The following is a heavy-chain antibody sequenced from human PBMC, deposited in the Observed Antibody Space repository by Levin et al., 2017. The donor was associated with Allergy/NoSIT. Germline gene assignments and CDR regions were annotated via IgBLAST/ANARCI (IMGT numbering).Heavy chain of an antibody. CDR3: ARDVVAAAGTNYYYYMDV. D-gene: IGHD6-13*01. J-gene: IGHJ6*03. CDR2: IWYDGSNK. Sequence: GGSLRLSCAASGFTFSSYGMHWVRQAPGKGLEWVAVIWYDGSNKYYADSVKGRFTISRDNSKNTLYLQMNSLRAEDTAVYYCARDVVAAAGTNYYYYMDVWGKGTTVTVSS. V-gene: IGHV3-33*01. CDR1: GFTFSSYG.